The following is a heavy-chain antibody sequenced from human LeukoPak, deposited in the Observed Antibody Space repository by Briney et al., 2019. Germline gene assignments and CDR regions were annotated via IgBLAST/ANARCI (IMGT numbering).Heavy chain of an antibody. CDR3: AAHGDCSGGSCYSFWRSYYYYYMDV. V-gene: IGHV3-21*01. Sequence: GGSLRLSCAASGFTFSSYSMNWVRQAPGKGLEWVSSISSSSSYIYYADSVKGRFTISRDNAKNSLYLQMNSLRAEDTAVYYCAAHGDCSGGSCYSFWRSYYYYYMDVWGKGTTVTVSS. D-gene: IGHD2-15*01. J-gene: IGHJ6*03. CDR2: ISSSSSYI. CDR1: GFTFSSYS.